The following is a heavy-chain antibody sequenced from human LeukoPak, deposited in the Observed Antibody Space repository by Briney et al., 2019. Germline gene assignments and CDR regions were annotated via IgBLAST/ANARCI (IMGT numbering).Heavy chain of an antibody. V-gene: IGHV3-30-3*01. CDR1: GFTFITYA. Sequence: GRSLRFSCAASGFTFITYAMQWCRLGPGKGLERVAVLSYDGSNKYYADSVQGRFTLSRDNCKNTLYLQMSSLRAEDTSVYYCAKDLSWEPGDYYYGMDVWGQGTTVTVSS. CDR2: LSYDGSNK. D-gene: IGHD1-26*01. J-gene: IGHJ6*02. CDR3: AKDLSWEPGDYYYGMDV.